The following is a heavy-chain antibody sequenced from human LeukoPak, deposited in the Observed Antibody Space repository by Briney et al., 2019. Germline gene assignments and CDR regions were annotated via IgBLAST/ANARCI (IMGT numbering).Heavy chain of an antibody. J-gene: IGHJ3*02. CDR3: ARDRKERYFGWLLGRDAFDI. CDR2: INTNTGNP. CDR1: GYTFTSYA. Sequence: ASVKVSCKASGYTFTSYAMNWVRQAPGQGLEWMGWINTNTGNPTYAQGFTGRFVFSLDTSVSTAYLQISSLKAEDTAVYYCARDRKERYFGWLLGRDAFDIWGQGTMVTVSS. V-gene: IGHV7-4-1*02. D-gene: IGHD3-9*01.